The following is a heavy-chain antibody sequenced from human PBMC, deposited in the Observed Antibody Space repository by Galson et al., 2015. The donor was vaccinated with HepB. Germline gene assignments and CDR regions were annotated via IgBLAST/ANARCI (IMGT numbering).Heavy chain of an antibody. CDR1: GDSVSSNSAA. CDR3: ARDMVQGVTRYYFDS. J-gene: IGHJ4*02. D-gene: IGHD3-10*01. CDR2: TYYRFKWFS. V-gene: IGHV6-1*01. Sequence: CAISGDSVSSNSAAWTWIRQSPSRGLEWLGRTYYRFKWFSDYSESVKSRIAINPETSKNQFSLQLNSVTPEDTAVYYCARDMVQGVTRYYFDSWGQGTLVTVSS.